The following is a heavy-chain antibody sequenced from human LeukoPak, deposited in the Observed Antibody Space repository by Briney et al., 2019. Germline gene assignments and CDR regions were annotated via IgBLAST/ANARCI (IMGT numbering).Heavy chain of an antibody. CDR3: ARVPMVRGVIIPNWFDP. V-gene: IGHV1-18*04. CDR2: ISAYNGNT. J-gene: IGHJ5*02. Sequence: ASVKVSCKASGYTFTSYGISWVRQAPGQGLEWMGWISAYNGNTNYAQKLQGRVTMTTDTSTSTAYMELRSLRSDDTAVHYCARVPMVRGVIIPNWFDPWGQGTLVTVSS. D-gene: IGHD3-10*01. CDR1: GYTFTSYG.